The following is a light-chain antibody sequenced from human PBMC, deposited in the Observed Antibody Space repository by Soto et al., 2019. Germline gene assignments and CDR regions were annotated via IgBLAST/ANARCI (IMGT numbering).Light chain of an antibody. J-gene: IGKJ1*01. Sequence: DIQMTHSPTSLSASVGFRLNITCRASQSIGNYLNWYQKKKGKAPKLLIYGASSLQSGVPSRLSGSRYGTDLTITINSIQTEDFEVYYCQQTYNYPLTFGQGTKVDIK. CDR1: QSIGNY. CDR2: GAS. CDR3: QQTYNYPLT. V-gene: IGKV1-39*01.